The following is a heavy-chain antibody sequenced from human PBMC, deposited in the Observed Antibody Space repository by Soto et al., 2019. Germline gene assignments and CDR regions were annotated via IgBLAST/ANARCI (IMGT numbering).Heavy chain of an antibody. CDR3: AKGDNLGPKTGYAFDP. Sequence: PSQTLSLTCAISGDSVSSNTACWDCSIQSPSGCLEWLGRTYFRSKWYNDYAVSVKSRIIINPDTSNNQFSLQLNSVTPEDTAVYFCAKGDNLGPKTGYAFDPWGQGIMVTVSS. CDR1: GDSVSSNTAC. J-gene: IGHJ5*02. V-gene: IGHV6-1*01. D-gene: IGHD5-12*01. CDR2: TYFRSKWYN.